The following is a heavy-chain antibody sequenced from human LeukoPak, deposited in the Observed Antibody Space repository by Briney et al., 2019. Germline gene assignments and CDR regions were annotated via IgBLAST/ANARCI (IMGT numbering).Heavy chain of an antibody. CDR1: GFTFSSYS. J-gene: IGHJ6*03. CDR3: ARVVPAAKVPYYYYYYMDV. V-gene: IGHV3-48*01. Sequence: GGSLRLSCAASGFTFSSYSMNWVRQAPGKGLEWVSYISSSSSTIYYADSVKGRFTISRDNAKNSLYLQMNSLRAEDTAVYYCARVVPAAKVPYYYYYYMDVWGKGTTVTVSS. D-gene: IGHD2-2*01. CDR2: ISSSSSTI.